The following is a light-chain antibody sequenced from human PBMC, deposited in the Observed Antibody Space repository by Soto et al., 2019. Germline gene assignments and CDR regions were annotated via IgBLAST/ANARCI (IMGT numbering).Light chain of an antibody. Sequence: DIVLTQSPGTLSLSPGERANLSCRASQSISTTYVAWYQQKPGQAPRALIHGTSNRATGIPDRFSGSGSGTDFTLTMSGLQPEDFAMYYCQHYGGSPFTFGPGTRVDFK. V-gene: IGKV3-20*01. CDR1: QSISTTY. J-gene: IGKJ3*01. CDR3: QHYGGSPFT. CDR2: GTS.